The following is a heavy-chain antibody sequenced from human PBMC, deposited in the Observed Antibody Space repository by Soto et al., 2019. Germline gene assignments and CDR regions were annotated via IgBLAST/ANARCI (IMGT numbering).Heavy chain of an antibody. J-gene: IGHJ4*02. CDR2: INHSGST. D-gene: IGHD3-22*01. CDR1: GGSFSGYY. V-gene: IGHV4-34*01. Sequence: SETLSLTCAVYGGSFSGYYWSWIRQPPGKGLEWIGEINHSGSTNYNPSLKSRVTISVDTSKNQFSLKLSSVTAADTAVYYCARGFRGDDSSGYNDYWGQGTLVTVSS. CDR3: ARGFRGDDSSGYNDY.